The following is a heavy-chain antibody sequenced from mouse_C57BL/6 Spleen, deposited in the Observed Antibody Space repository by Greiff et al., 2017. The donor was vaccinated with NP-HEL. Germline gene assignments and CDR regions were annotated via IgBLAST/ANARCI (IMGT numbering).Heavy chain of an antibody. V-gene: IGHV1-54*01. CDR1: GYAFTNYL. CDR3: ARRGYPGTLDY. CDR2: INPGSGGT. D-gene: IGHD3-1*01. Sequence: QVQLQQSGAELVRPGTSVKVSCKASGYAFTNYLIEWVKQRPGQGLEWIGVINPGSGGTNYNEKFKGKATLTADKSSSTAYMQLSSLTSEDSAVYFCARRGYPGTLDYWGQGTTLTVSS. J-gene: IGHJ2*01.